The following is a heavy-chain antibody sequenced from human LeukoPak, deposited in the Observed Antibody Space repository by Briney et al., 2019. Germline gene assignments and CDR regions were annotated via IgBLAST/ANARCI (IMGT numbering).Heavy chain of an antibody. Sequence: GGSLRLSCAASGFTFSTYSMNWVRQAPGKGLEWVSSISSSSSYIYYADSVKGRLTISRDNAKNSLYLQMNSLRAEDTAVYYCARDQYGSGSYSRLDYWGQGTLVTVSS. D-gene: IGHD3-10*01. CDR3: ARDQYGSGSYSRLDY. CDR1: GFTFSTYS. CDR2: ISSSSSYI. V-gene: IGHV3-21*01. J-gene: IGHJ4*02.